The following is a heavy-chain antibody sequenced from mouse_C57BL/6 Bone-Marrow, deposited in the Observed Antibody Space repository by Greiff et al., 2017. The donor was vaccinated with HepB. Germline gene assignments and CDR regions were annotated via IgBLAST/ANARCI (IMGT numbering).Heavy chain of an antibody. Sequence: EVKLVESGGGLVKPGGSLKLSCAASGFTFSSYAMSWVRQTPEKRLEWVATISDGGSYTYYPDNVKGRFTISRDNAKNNLYLQMSNLKSEDTSMYYCARFLLHDYWGQGTTLTVSS. CDR2: ISDGGSYT. CDR1: GFTFSSYA. D-gene: IGHD1-1*01. V-gene: IGHV5-4*03. J-gene: IGHJ2*01. CDR3: ARFLLHDY.